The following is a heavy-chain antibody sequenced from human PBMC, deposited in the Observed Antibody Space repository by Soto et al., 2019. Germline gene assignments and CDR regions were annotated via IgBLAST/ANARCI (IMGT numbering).Heavy chain of an antibody. CDR3: ARDASLTVDAFDM. Sequence: SETLSLTCSVSGGSINSYYWSWIRQPPGKGLEWIGYIYYSGSTNYNPSLKSRVTISVDTSKNQFSLKLSSVTAADTAVYYCARDASLTVDAFDMWGQGTMVTVSS. CDR1: GGSINSYY. CDR2: IYYSGST. V-gene: IGHV4-59*01. D-gene: IGHD3-9*01. J-gene: IGHJ3*02.